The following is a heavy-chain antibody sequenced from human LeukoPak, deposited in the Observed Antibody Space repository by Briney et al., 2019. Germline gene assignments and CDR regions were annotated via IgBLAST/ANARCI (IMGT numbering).Heavy chain of an antibody. CDR1: GGSFSGYY. Sequence: PSETLSLTCAVYGGSFSGYYWSWIRQPPGKGLEWIGEINHSGSTNYNPSLKSRVTISVDTSKNQFSLKLSSVTAADTAVYYCARAPTTGTPLGVFDIGAKGTMVTVSS. J-gene: IGHJ3*02. CDR2: INHSGST. D-gene: IGHD3-10*01. V-gene: IGHV4-34*01. CDR3: ARAPTTGTPLGVFDI.